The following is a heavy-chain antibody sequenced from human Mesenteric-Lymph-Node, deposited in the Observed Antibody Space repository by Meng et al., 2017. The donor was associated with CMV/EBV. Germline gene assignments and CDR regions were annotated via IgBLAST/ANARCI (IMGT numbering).Heavy chain of an antibody. V-gene: IGHV3-30*02. Sequence: GGSLRLSCAASGFTFSSYGMHWVRQAPGKGLEWVAFIRYDGSNKYYADSVKGRFTISRDNAKNLLYLQMNSLRAEDTAVYYCARMGSSSSVYWGQGTLVTVSS. CDR3: ARMGSSSSVY. CDR2: IRYDGSNK. J-gene: IGHJ4*02. D-gene: IGHD6-6*01. CDR1: GFTFSSYG.